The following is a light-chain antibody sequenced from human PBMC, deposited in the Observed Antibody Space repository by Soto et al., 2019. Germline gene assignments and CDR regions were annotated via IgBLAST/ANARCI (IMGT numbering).Light chain of an antibody. J-gene: IGLJ1*01. Sequence: QSVLTQPASVAGSPGQSITISCTGTGSDVGGYDYVSWYQQHPGKAPKLLIYEVSNRPSGISNRFSASKSGITASLTISGLQSEDEADYFCSSYTGTSTLVFGTGTKATV. CDR2: EVS. CDR1: GSDVGGYDY. CDR3: SSYTGTSTLV. V-gene: IGLV2-14*01.